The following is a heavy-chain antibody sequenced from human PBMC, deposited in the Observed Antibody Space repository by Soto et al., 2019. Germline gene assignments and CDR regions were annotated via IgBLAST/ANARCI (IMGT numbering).Heavy chain of an antibody. J-gene: IGHJ6*02. V-gene: IGHV3-23*01. D-gene: IGHD2-2*01. CDR1: GFTFSSYA. CDR2: IGESGTPT. CDR3: GRYIPGVRYYGMVV. Sequence: EVQLLESGGGLVQPGGSLRLSCAASGFTFSSYAMKWVRQAPGKGLEWVSLIGESGTPTYYADSVKGRFTISRDNSENMLFLEMYSLRAADTAVYYCGRYIPGVRYYGMVVWGQGTTVTVSS.